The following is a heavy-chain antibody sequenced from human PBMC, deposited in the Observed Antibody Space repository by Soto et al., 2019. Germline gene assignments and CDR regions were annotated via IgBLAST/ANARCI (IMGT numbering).Heavy chain of an antibody. CDR1: GFTFSSYA. J-gene: IGHJ5*02. CDR2: ISGSGGST. Sequence: GGSLRLSCAASGFTFSSYAMSWVRQAPGKGLEWVSAISGSGGSTYYADSVKGRFTISRDNSKNTLYLQMNSLRAEDTAVYYCAKDRGIGYCSSTSCQRTNWFDPWGQGTLVTVSS. CDR3: AKDRGIGYCSSTSCQRTNWFDP. V-gene: IGHV3-23*01. D-gene: IGHD2-2*01.